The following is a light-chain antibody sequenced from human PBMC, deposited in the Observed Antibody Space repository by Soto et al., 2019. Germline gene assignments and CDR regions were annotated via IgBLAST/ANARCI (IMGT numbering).Light chain of an antibody. Sequence: QSALTQPRSVSGSPGQSVTISCTGTSSDVGGYNYVSWYQQHPGKAPKLMIYDVSKRPSGVTDRFSGSKYGNTASLTISGLQAEDEAAYYCCSYAGSYTWVFGTGTKLTVL. J-gene: IGLJ1*01. CDR1: SSDVGGYNY. CDR2: DVS. V-gene: IGLV2-11*01. CDR3: CSYAGSYTWV.